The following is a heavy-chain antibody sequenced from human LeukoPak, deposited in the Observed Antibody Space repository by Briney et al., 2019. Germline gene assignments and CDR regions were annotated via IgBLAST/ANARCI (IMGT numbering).Heavy chain of an antibody. V-gene: IGHV3-43*02. CDR1: GFTFSSYA. J-gene: IGHJ6*02. CDR2: ISGDGGST. CDR3: AKDRGFGELSHYYGMDV. Sequence: GGSLRLSCAASGFTFSSYAMHWVRQAPGKGLEWVSLISGDGGSTYYADSVKGRFTISRDNSKNSLYLQMNSLRTEDTALYYCAKDRGFGELSHYYGMDVWGQGTTVTVSS. D-gene: IGHD3-10*01.